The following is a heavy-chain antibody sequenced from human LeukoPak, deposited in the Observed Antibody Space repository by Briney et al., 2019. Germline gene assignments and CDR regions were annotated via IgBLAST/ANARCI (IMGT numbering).Heavy chain of an antibody. D-gene: IGHD3-10*01. CDR3: ARYYGSGSYYTDY. V-gene: IGHV3-21*01. CDR1: GFTFSSYS. Sequence: GGSLRLSCAASGFTFSSYSMNWVRQAPGKGLECVSSISSSSSYIYYADSVKGRFTISRDNAKNSLYLQMNSLRAEDTAVYYCARYYGSGSYYTDYWGQGTLVTVSS. CDR2: ISSSSSYI. J-gene: IGHJ4*02.